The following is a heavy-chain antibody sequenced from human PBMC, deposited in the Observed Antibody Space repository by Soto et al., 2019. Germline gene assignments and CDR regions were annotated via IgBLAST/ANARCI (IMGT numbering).Heavy chain of an antibody. Sequence: EVQLVESGGGLVQPGGSLRLSCAASGLTFSSHWMSWVRQAPGKGLEWVANIKEDGSQKYYVDSVKGRFTISRDNTRNSLYLQMNSLRAEDTAVYYSETDFLGYWGQGTLVSVSS. J-gene: IGHJ4*02. CDR1: GLTFSSHW. V-gene: IGHV3-7*01. CDR2: IKEDGSQK. CDR3: ETDFLGY. D-gene: IGHD2-21*01.